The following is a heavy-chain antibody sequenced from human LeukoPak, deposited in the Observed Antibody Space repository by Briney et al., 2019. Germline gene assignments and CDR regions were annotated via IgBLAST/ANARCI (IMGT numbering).Heavy chain of an antibody. V-gene: IGHV4-34*01. CDR1: GGSFSGYY. J-gene: IGHJ6*02. D-gene: IGHD5-24*01. CDR2: INHSGST. Sequence: SETLSLTCAVYGGSFSGYYWSWIRQPPGKGLEWIGEINHSGSTNYNPSLKSRVTISEDTSKNQFSLKLSSVTAADTAVYYCARAKRWAYYYYGMDVWGQGTTVTVSS. CDR3: ARAKRWAYYYYGMDV.